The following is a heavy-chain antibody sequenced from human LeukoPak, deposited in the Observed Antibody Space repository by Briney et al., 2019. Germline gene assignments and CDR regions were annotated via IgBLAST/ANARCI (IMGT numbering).Heavy chain of an antibody. Sequence: GGSLRLSCAASGFTFSTYAMHWVRQAPGKGLEWVTVISYDGSNKYYADSVKGRFTISRDNSNNTLYLQMNSLRAEDTAVYYCARDLHIQLWNNDYWGQGTLVTVSS. CDR2: ISYDGSNK. CDR1: GFTFSTYA. J-gene: IGHJ4*02. D-gene: IGHD5-18*01. CDR3: ARDLHIQLWNNDY. V-gene: IGHV3-30-3*01.